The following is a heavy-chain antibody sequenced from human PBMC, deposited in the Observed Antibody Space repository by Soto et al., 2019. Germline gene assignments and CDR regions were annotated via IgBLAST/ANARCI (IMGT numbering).Heavy chain of an antibody. D-gene: IGHD6-6*01. Sequence: SETLSLTCTVSGGSISSYYWSWIRQPPGKGLEWIGYIYYSGSTNYNPSLKSRVAISVDTSKNQFSLKLSSVTAADTAVYYCERLVKAAHSRTKFDPWGQGTLVTVSS. V-gene: IGHV4-59*08. CDR3: ERLVKAAHSRTKFDP. CDR1: GGSISSYY. J-gene: IGHJ5*02. CDR2: IYYSGST.